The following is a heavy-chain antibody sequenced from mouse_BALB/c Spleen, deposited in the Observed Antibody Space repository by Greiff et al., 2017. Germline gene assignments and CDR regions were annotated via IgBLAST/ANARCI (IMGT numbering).Heavy chain of an antibody. D-gene: IGHD1-1*01. CDR2: IRLKSNNYAT. Sequence: EVKLQESGGGLVQPGGSMKLSCVASGFTFSNYWMNWVRQSPEKGLEWVAEIRLKSNNYATDYAESVKGRFTISRDDSKSSVYLQMNNLRAEDSGIYYCTGGSSYGYWGQGTTLTVSS. CDR1: GFTFSNYW. J-gene: IGHJ2*01. CDR3: TGGSSYGY. V-gene: IGHV6-6*02.